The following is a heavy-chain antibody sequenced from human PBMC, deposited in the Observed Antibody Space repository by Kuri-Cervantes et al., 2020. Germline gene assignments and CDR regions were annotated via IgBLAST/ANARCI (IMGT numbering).Heavy chain of an antibody. D-gene: IGHD3-10*01. CDR1: GFTFDDYT. CDR2: ISWDGGST. V-gene: IGHV3-43*01. CDR3: ANLYYGSGSPDDAFDI. J-gene: IGHJ3*02. Sequence: GESLKISCAASGFTFDDYTMHWVRQAPGKGLEWVSLISWDGGSTYYADSVKGRFTISRDNSKNSLYLQMNSLRTEDTALYYCANLYYGSGSPDDAFDIWGQGTMVTVSS.